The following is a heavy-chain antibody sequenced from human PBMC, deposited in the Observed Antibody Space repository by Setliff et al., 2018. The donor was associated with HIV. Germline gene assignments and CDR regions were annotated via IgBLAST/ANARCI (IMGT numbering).Heavy chain of an antibody. CDR1: GFNLDDYA. D-gene: IGHD1-1*01. J-gene: IGHJ4*02. Sequence: PGGSLRLSCAASGFNLDDYAMHWVRQVPGKGLEWVSGLSWNSDDIDYVDSVRGRFTISRDNAKNSLYLQMNSLKIEDTALYYCVRDRGMGTNYFDFWGQGTLVTVSS. CDR2: LSWNSDDI. V-gene: IGHV3-9*01. CDR3: VRDRGMGTNYFDF.